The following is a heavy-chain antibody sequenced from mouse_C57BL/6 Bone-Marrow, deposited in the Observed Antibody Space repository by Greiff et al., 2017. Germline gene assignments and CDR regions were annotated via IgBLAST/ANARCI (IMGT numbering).Heavy chain of an antibody. Sequence: QVQLQQPGAELVMPGASVKLSCKASGYTFTSYWMHWVKQRPGQGLEWIGEIDPSDSYTNYNQKFKGKSTLTVDKSSITAYMQLSSLTSEDSAVYYCARGGYGNPFAYWGQGTLVTVSA. V-gene: IGHV1-69*01. CDR3: ARGGYGNPFAY. CDR2: IDPSDSYT. J-gene: IGHJ3*01. D-gene: IGHD2-1*01. CDR1: GYTFTSYW.